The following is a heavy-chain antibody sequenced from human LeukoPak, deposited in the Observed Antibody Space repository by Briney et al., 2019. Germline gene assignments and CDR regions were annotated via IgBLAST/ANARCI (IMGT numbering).Heavy chain of an antibody. D-gene: IGHD5/OR15-5a*01. J-gene: IGHJ3*02. V-gene: IGHV3-23*01. CDR1: GITLSNYG. CDR2: ISGSGGNT. Sequence: GGSLRLSCAVSGITLSNYGMSWVRQAPGKGLEWVSGISGSGGNTYYADSVKGRFTISRDNSKNTLYLQMNSLRAEDTAVYYCARDRNLDVYYSVFDIWGQGTMVTVSS. CDR3: ARDRNLDVYYSVFDI.